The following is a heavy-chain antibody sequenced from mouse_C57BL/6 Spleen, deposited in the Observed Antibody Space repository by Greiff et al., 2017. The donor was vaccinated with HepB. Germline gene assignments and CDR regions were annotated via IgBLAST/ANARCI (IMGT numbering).Heavy chain of an antibody. CDR3: ARENYYGSRRYFDY. D-gene: IGHD1-1*01. V-gene: IGHV5-4*01. Sequence: EVQGVESGGGLVKPGGSLKLSCAASGFTFSSYAMSWVRQTPEKRLEWVATISDGGSYTYYPDNVKGRFTISRDNAKNNLYLQMSHLKSEDTAMYYCARENYYGSRRYFDYWGQGTTLTVSS. CDR1: GFTFSSYA. J-gene: IGHJ2*01. CDR2: ISDGGSYT.